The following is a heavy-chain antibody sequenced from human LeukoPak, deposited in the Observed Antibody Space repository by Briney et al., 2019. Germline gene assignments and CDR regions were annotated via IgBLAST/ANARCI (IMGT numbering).Heavy chain of an antibody. Sequence: GGSLRLSCAASGFTFSTYGMSWVRQAPGKGLEWVASIKQDGSEKNYVDSVKGRFTISRDNARNSLSLQMNSLRAEDTAVYYCAREGRYPGDYWGQGTLVTVSS. J-gene: IGHJ4*02. D-gene: IGHD1-14*01. CDR2: IKQDGSEK. V-gene: IGHV3-7*03. CDR1: GFTFSTYG. CDR3: AREGRYPGDY.